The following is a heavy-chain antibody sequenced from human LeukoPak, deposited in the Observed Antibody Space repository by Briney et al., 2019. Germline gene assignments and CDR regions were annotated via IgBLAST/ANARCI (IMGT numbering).Heavy chain of an antibody. V-gene: IGHV1-8*01. CDR2: MNPNSGNT. CDR1: GYTFTSYD. D-gene: IGHD3-10*01. Sequence: GASVKVSCKASGYTFTSYDINWVRQATGQGLEWMGWMNPNSGNTGYAQKFQGRVTMTRNTSISTAYMELSSLRSEDTAVYYCARGSSTYYYGSGSYYPRHWGQGTLVTVSS. CDR3: ARGSSTYYYGSGSYYPRH. J-gene: IGHJ4*02.